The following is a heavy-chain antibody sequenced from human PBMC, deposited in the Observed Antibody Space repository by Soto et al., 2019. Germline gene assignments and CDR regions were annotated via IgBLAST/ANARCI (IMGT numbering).Heavy chain of an antibody. J-gene: IGHJ6*02. CDR3: AREDSTEGGMDV. CDR2: IYYSGST. V-gene: IGHV4-31*03. CDR1: GGSISSGNYF. Sequence: SETLSLTCTVSGGSISSGNYFWSWIRQHPGKGLERIGYIYYSGSTYYNPSLKSRVTISVDTSKNQFSLKLRSVTAADTAVYYCAREDSTEGGMDVWGQGTTVTVSS. D-gene: IGHD4-17*01.